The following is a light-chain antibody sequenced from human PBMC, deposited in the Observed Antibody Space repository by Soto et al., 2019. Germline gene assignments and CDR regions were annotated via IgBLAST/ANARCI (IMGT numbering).Light chain of an antibody. CDR3: SSYTSSSTYV. Sequence: QSALTQPASVSGSPGPSITISCTGTSSDVGGYNYVSWYQQHPGKAPKLMIYEVSNRPSGVSNRFSGSKSGNTASLTISWLQAEDEADYYCSSYTSSSTYVFGTGTKVPVL. CDR1: SSDVGGYNY. V-gene: IGLV2-14*01. J-gene: IGLJ1*01. CDR2: EVS.